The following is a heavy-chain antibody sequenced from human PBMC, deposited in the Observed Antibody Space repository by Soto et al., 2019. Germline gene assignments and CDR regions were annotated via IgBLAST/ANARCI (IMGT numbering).Heavy chain of an antibody. CDR1: GGTFSSYT. CDR3: ARETVGGWYAYFDY. Sequence: QVQLVQSGAEVKKPGSSVKVSCKASGGTFSSYTISWVRQAPGQGLEWMGRIIPILGIANYAQKFQGRVTITADKSTSTAYIELSSLSSEDTAVYYCARETVGGWYAYFDYWGQGTLVTVSS. V-gene: IGHV1-69*08. CDR2: IIPILGIA. D-gene: IGHD6-19*01. J-gene: IGHJ4*02.